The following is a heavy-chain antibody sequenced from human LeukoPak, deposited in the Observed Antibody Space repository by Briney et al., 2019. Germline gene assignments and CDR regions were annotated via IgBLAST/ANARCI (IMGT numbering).Heavy chain of an antibody. V-gene: IGHV4-34*01. CDR3: ARCDGHDAFDI. CDR1: GGSFSGYY. CDR2: INHSGST. D-gene: IGHD5-24*01. J-gene: IGHJ3*02. Sequence: SETLSLTCAVYGGSFSGYYWSWIRQPPGKGLEWIGEINHSGSTNYNLSLKSRVTISVDTSKNQFSLKLSSVTAADTAVYYCARCDGHDAFDIWGQGTMVTVSS.